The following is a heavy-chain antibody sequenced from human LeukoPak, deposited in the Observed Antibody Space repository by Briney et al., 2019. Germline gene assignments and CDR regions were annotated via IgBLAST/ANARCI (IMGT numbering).Heavy chain of an antibody. CDR2: ISSSSSTI. CDR3: AKDMDIGYCSSTSCY. J-gene: IGHJ4*02. Sequence: GGSLRLSCAGSGFTFSSYSMNWVRQAPGKGLEWVSSISSSSSTIYYADSVKGRFTISRDNSKNTLYLQMNSLRAEDTAVCYCAKDMDIGYCSSTSCYWGQGTLVTVSS. CDR1: GFTFSSYS. V-gene: IGHV3-21*04. D-gene: IGHD2-2*01.